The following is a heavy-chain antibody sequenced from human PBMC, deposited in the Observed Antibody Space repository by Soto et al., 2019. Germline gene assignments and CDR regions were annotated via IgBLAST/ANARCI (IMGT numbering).Heavy chain of an antibody. V-gene: IGHV1-2*04. CDR3: ARSCIINVRGVFSDLDY. CDR2: MNPNSGDT. D-gene: IGHD3-10*01. Sequence: QVQLVQSGAEVKKPGASVKVSCKASGYTFNGYYMHWVRQAPGQGLEWMGWMNPNSGDTNYAQKFEGWVTMTSDTSKSTAYMEVTRLTTDQTAMYSCARSCIINVRGVFSDLDYWGQGTLVTVSS. J-gene: IGHJ4*02. CDR1: GYTFNGYY.